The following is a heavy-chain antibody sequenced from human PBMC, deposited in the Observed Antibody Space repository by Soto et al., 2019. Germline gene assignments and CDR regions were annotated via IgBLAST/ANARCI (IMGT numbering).Heavy chain of an antibody. CDR3: ARDRGDSSGWYSDY. D-gene: IGHD6-19*01. CDR1: GGSVSSGSYY. Sequence: QVQLQESGPGLVKPSETLSLTCTVSGGSVSSGSYYWSWIRQPPGKGLEWIGYIYYSGSTNYNPSLKSRGTISVDTSKNQFSLKRSSVTAADTAVYYGARDRGDSSGWYSDYWGQGTLVTVSS. CDR2: IYYSGST. V-gene: IGHV4-61*01. J-gene: IGHJ4*02.